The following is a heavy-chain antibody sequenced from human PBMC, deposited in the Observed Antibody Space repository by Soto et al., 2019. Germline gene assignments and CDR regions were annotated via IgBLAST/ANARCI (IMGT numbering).Heavy chain of an antibody. Sequence: SETLSLTCTVSGDSISDSRYYWGWIRQPPGKGLEWIGSIHYSGSSFYNPSLKSRVTISVDTSKNQFSLKVKSMTAADTAIYYCARHGAYCGGDCYFDLCGQGTLVTVSS. CDR1: GDSISDSRYY. CDR2: IHYSGSS. D-gene: IGHD2-21*02. V-gene: IGHV4-39*01. CDR3: ARHGAYCGGDCYFDL. J-gene: IGHJ4*02.